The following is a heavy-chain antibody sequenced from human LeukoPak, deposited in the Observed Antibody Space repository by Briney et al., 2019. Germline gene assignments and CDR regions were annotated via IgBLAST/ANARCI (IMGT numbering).Heavy chain of an antibody. Sequence: GRSLRLSCAASGFTFDDYAMHWVRQAPGKGLEWVSGISWNSGSIGYADSVKGRFTISRDNAKNSLYLQMNSLRVDDTAVYYCAWGDSGDWTFDPWGQGTLVTVSS. CDR3: AWGDSGDWTFDP. D-gene: IGHD2-21*01. CDR1: GFTFDDYA. CDR2: ISWNSGSI. V-gene: IGHV3-9*01. J-gene: IGHJ5*02.